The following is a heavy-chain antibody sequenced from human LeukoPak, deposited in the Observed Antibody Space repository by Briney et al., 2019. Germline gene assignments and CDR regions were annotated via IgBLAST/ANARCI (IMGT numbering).Heavy chain of an antibody. CDR1: GFIFTGNW. CDR2: IYGDGYT. D-gene: IGHD3-16*01. CDR3: ATSVITRFDN. V-gene: IGHV3-74*01. Sequence: GGSLRLSCAASGFIFTGNWIHWVRQAPGKGPVWVSRIYGDGYTNYADSVEGRFTISRDSGNNTVYLQMSSLRAEDTAVYYCATSVITRFDNWGQGTLVTVSS. J-gene: IGHJ4*02.